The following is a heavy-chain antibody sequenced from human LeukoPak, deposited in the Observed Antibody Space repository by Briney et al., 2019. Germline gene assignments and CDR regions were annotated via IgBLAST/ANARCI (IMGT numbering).Heavy chain of an antibody. Sequence: PSETLSLTCTVSGGSISSGGYYWSWIRQPPGKGLEWIGYIYHSGSTYYNPSLKSRVTISVDRSKNQFSLKLGSVTAADTAVYYCARDHANLWFGDPLPGYWGQGTLVTVSS. J-gene: IGHJ4*02. CDR1: GGSISSGGYY. CDR2: IYHSGST. CDR3: ARDHANLWFGDPLPGY. V-gene: IGHV4-30-2*01. D-gene: IGHD3-10*01.